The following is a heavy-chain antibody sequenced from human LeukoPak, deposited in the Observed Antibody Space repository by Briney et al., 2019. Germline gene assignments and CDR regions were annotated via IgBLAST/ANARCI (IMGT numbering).Heavy chain of an antibody. CDR1: GGTFINYT. D-gene: IGHD5-24*01. CDR2: ISAYNGNT. CDR3: ARWLQLVSNLFDY. J-gene: IGHJ4*02. Sequence: ASVKVSCKASGGTFINYTISWVRQAPGQGLEWMGWISAYNGNTNYAQKLQGRVTMTTDTSTSTAYMELRSLRSDDTAVYYCARWLQLVSNLFDYWGQGTLVTVSS. V-gene: IGHV1-18*01.